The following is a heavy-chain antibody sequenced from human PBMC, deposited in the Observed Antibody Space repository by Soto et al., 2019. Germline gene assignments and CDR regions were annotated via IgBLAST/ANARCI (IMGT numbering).Heavy chain of an antibody. V-gene: IGHV6-1*01. CDR1: GDSISTNNVA. Sequence: QVQLQQSGPGLVKPSQTLSLTCAISGDSISTNNVAWNWIRQSPSGGLEWLGRTGYKSKWYNDYAVSVRSRITISPATSKNQFSLQLNSVTLDDTAVYYCARGKYSAFEYWGQGTLVTVSS. CDR2: TGYKSKWYN. D-gene: IGHD5-18*01. J-gene: IGHJ4*02. CDR3: ARGKYSAFEY.